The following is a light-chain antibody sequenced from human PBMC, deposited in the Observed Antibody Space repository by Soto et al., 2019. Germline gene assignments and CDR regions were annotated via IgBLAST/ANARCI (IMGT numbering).Light chain of an antibody. CDR1: KNDIGVYDF. CDR3: TSYAGSNTYV. V-gene: IGLV2-8*01. Sequence: QSVLTHPPSASGSPGQSVTISCTGTKNDIGVYDFVSWYQHHPGKAPRLIIYEVVQRPSGVPDRFSGSKSGNTASLTVSGLQAADEADYFCTSYAGSNTYVFGSGTKLTVL. J-gene: IGLJ1*01. CDR2: EVV.